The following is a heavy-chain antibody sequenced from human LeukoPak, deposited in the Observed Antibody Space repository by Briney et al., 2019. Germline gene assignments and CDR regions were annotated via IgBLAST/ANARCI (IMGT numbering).Heavy chain of an antibody. V-gene: IGHV3-48*01. CDR1: GFTFSSYS. Sequence: GGSLRLSCAASGFTFSSYSMNWVRQAPGKGLEWVSYISSSSSTIYYADSVKGRFTISRDNAKNSLYLQMNSLRAEDTAVYYCATEGAPYDSSGYVYWGQGTLVTVSS. D-gene: IGHD3-22*01. J-gene: IGHJ4*02. CDR2: ISSSSSTI. CDR3: ATEGAPYDSSGYVY.